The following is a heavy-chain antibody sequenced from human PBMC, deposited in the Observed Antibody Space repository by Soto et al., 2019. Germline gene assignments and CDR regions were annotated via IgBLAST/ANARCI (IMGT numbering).Heavy chain of an antibody. CDR3: ARDSGLGVAVGNWFDP. J-gene: IGHJ5*02. V-gene: IGHV1-69*01. CDR2: IIPIFGTA. D-gene: IGHD6-19*01. Sequence: QVQLVQSGAEVKKPGSSVKVSCKASGGTFSSYAISWVRQAPGQGLDWMGGIIPIFGTANYAQKFQGRVTLTADESTSTAYMELSSLRSEDTAVYYCARDSGLGVAVGNWFDPWGQGTLVTVSS. CDR1: GGTFSSYA.